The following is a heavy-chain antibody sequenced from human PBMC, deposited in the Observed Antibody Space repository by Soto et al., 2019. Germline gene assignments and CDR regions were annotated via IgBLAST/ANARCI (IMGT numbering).Heavy chain of an antibody. D-gene: IGHD2-15*01. CDR1: GYTFTSYG. Sequence: ASVKVSCKASGYTFTSYGISWVRQAPGQGLEWMGWISAYNGNANYAQKLQGRVTMTTDTSTSTAYMEPRSLRSDDTAVYYCARDKPRYCSGQVDCPIVYWGQGTLVTVSS. CDR2: ISAYNGNA. CDR3: ARDKPRYCSGQVDCPIVY. J-gene: IGHJ4*02. V-gene: IGHV1-18*01.